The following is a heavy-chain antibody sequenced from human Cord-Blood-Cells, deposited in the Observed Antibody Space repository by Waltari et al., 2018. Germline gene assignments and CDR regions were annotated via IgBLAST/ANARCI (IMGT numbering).Heavy chain of an antibody. J-gene: IGHJ4*02. V-gene: IGHV6-1*01. CDR3: ASGQDSSGWFDY. Sequence: QVQLQQSGPGLVKPSQTLSLTCAISGDSVSSNSAAWNWIRQSPSRGLEWLESTCYRYKWYNDYEVSVKSRITINPDTSKNQFSRQLNSVTPEDTAVYYCASGQDSSGWFDYWGQGTLVTVSS. CDR2: TCYRYKWYN. CDR1: GDSVSSNSAA. D-gene: IGHD6-19*01.